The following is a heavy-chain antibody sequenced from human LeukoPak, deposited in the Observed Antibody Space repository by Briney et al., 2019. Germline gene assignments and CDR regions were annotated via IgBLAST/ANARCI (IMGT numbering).Heavy chain of an antibody. D-gene: IGHD6-19*01. V-gene: IGHV3-30*18. CDR3: AKILYSSGWYHYFDY. CDR2: ISYDGSNK. CDR1: GFTFSSYG. J-gene: IGHJ4*02. Sequence: GRSLRLSCAASGFTFSSYGMHWVRQAPGKGLEWVAVISYDGSNKYYADSVKGRFTISRDNSKSTLYLQMNSLRAEDTAVYYCAKILYSSGWYHYFDYWGQGTLVTVSS.